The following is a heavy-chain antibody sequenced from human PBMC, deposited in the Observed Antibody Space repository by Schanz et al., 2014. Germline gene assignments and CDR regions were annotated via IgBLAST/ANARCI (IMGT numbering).Heavy chain of an antibody. D-gene: IGHD1-26*01. J-gene: IGHJ5*02. CDR1: GGSISTYY. CDR3: ARLGSPHCATSDCHHDWFGP. CDR2: IYYTGTT. V-gene: IGHV4-59*08. Sequence: QVQLQESGPGVVKPSETLSLTCTVSGGSISTYYWSWIRQSPGKGLEWMGYIYYTGTTNYNPSLKSRVTISEPPSNNQSSRSLLSVPAADTAVYYCARLGSPHCATSDCHHDWFGPWGQGTLVTVSS.